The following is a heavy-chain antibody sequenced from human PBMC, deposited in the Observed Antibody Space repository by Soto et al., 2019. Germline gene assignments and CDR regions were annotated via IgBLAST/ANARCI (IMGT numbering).Heavy chain of an antibody. D-gene: IGHD6-19*01. Sequence: QVQLQESGPGLVKPSGTLSLTCTVSGASISSGYWWSWDRQPPGKGLEWIGEIYGSGTANHSPSLKSRVTISVDKSKDQVSLSLNSVTAADTAVYYCAASPGWWRLDYWGQGTLVTVSS. J-gene: IGHJ4*02. CDR1: GASISSGYW. CDR3: AASPGWWRLDY. V-gene: IGHV4-4*02. CDR2: IYGSGTA.